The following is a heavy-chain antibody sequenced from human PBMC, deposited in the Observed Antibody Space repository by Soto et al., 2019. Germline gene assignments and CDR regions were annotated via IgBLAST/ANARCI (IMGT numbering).Heavy chain of an antibody. V-gene: IGHV4-39*01. CDR3: SRLECPYCRSTNCQMY. CDR2: IHYSGRM. D-gene: IGHD2-2*01. J-gene: IGHJ1*01. Sequence: SETMSLPCTVSASSLSTNNYYWGWIRQTPGKGLEWIGSIHYSGRMDYNPSLRSRVTISVATSRNQFSLKLSCVTAAYTAVSSCSRLECPYCRSTNCQMYWGQGTLDTVS. CDR1: ASSLSTNNYY.